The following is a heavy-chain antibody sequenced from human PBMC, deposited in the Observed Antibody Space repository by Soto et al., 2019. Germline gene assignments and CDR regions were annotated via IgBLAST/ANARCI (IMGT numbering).Heavy chain of an antibody. CDR3: AVGSSGYYYSSYFDY. D-gene: IGHD3-22*01. J-gene: IGHJ4*02. CDR1: GYTFTGYY. Sequence: GASVKVSCKASGYTFTGYYMHWVRQAPGQGLEWMGWINPNSGGTNYAQKFQGRVTMTRDTSISTAYMELSRLRSDDTAVYYYAVGSSGYYYSSYFDYWGQGTLVTVSS. V-gene: IGHV1-2*02. CDR2: INPNSGGT.